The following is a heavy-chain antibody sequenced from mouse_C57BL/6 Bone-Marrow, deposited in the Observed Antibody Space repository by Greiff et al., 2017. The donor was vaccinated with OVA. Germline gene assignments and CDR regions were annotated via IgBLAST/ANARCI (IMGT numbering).Heavy chain of an antibody. CDR2: INPNNGGT. V-gene: IGHV1-18*01. CDR1: GYTFTDYN. CDR3: ALITTVVGAY. Sequence: EVQLVESGPELVKPGASVKIPCKASGYTFTDYNMDWVKQSHGKSLEWIGDINPNNGGTIYNQKFKGKATLTVDKSSSTAYMELRSLTSEDTAVYYCALITTVVGAYWGQGTLVTVSA. D-gene: IGHD1-1*01. J-gene: IGHJ3*01.